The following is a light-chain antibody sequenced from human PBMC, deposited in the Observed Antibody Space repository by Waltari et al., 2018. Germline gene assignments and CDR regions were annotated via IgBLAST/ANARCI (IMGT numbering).Light chain of an antibody. J-gene: IGKJ2*01. CDR3: QQYSSFST. CDR2: MAS. CDR1: QSVGTW. Sequence: DIQMTQSPSTLSASVGDRVTISCRASQSVGTWLAWYQQKPVKAPKLLIYMASSLESGVPSRFSGSGSGTEFTLTISDLQPDDFATYSCQQYSSFSTFGQGTKV. V-gene: IGKV1-5*03.